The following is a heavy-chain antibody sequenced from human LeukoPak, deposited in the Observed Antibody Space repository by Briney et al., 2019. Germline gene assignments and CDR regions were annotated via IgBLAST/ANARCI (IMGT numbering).Heavy chain of an antibody. CDR2: ISGSGGST. CDR1: GFTFSSYA. J-gene: IGHJ3*02. CDR3: ARARTITRDALDI. D-gene: IGHD3-10*01. V-gene: IGHV3-23*01. Sequence: GKSLRLSCAASGFTFSSYAMSWVRQAPGKGLEWVSAISGSGGSTFYADPVRGRFTISRDNSNNTLNLQLNSLRAEDTAVYYCARARTITRDALDIWGPGTKVTVSS.